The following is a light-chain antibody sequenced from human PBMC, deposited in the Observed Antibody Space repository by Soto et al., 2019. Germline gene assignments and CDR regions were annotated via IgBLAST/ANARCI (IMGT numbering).Light chain of an antibody. Sequence: EIVLTQSPGTLSLSPGERATLSCRASQSVSSSYLGWYQQKPGQAPRLLIYGASSRATGIPDTFSGSGSGKDFTLTISRLEPEDFAVYYCQRYGGSPLYTFGQGTKLEIK. CDR3: QRYGGSPLYT. CDR1: QSVSSSY. J-gene: IGKJ2*01. V-gene: IGKV3-20*01. CDR2: GAS.